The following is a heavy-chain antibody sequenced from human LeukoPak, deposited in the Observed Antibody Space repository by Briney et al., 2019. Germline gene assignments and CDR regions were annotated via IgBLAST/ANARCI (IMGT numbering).Heavy chain of an antibody. Sequence: GGSLRLSCAGSGFTFNEYYMSWIRQAPGKGMGGVSYITSGGGTMYYADSVKGRFTVSRDNAKNSLYLQMNSLRAEDTAVYYCARDFAPRGYTFDIWGQGTLVTVSS. J-gene: IGHJ4*02. CDR2: ITSGGGTM. CDR3: ARDFAPRGYTFDI. V-gene: IGHV3-11*04. D-gene: IGHD5-12*01. CDR1: GFTFNEYY.